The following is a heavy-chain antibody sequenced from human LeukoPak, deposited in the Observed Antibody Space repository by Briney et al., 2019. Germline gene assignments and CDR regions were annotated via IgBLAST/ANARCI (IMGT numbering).Heavy chain of an antibody. CDR3: ARGPYYDFWSGYYHNSRPFDY. D-gene: IGHD3-3*01. CDR2: ISSNGGST. J-gene: IGHJ4*02. Sequence: GGSLRLSCVASGFSFRNYAIHWVRQAPGKGLEYVSAISSNGGSTYYANSVKGRFTISRDNSKNTLYLQMGSLRAEDMAVYYCARGPYYDFWSGYYHNSRPFDYWGQGTLVTVSS. CDR1: GFSFRNYA. V-gene: IGHV3-64*01.